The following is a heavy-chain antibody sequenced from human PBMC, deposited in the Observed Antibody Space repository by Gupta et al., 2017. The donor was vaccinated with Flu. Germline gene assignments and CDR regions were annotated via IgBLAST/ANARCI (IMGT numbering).Heavy chain of an antibody. CDR1: GDSFSNYW. D-gene: IGHD2-15*01. CDR3: ARISRYWYSATRVGDAFDI. CDR2: IYPCYSNT. V-gene: IGHV5-51*03. J-gene: IGHJ3*02. Sequence: EVQLVQSGAEVNKPGESLKISCKGYGDSFSNYWIGWVRQIPGKGWEWMGIIYPCYSNTKYSPSVRGQVTISGEKSFSTAYLQGNSLKASDTPVYYCARISRYWYSATRVGDAFDIWGQGTMVTVSS.